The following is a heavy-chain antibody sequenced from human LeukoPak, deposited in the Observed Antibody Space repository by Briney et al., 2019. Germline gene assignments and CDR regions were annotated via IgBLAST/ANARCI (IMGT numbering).Heavy chain of an antibody. D-gene: IGHD4-17*01. J-gene: IGHJ6*02. CDR1: GFTFSDYY. CDR2: ISSSGGTI. V-gene: IGHV3-11*01. Sequence: PGGSLRLSCAASGFTFSDYYMSWIRQAPGKGLEWVSYISSSGGTIYYADSVKGRFTISRDNAKNSLYLQMNSLRAEDTAVYYCARDGNTVTTGGPYYYYYGMDVWGQGTTVTVSS. CDR3: ARDGNTVTTGGPYYYYYGMDV.